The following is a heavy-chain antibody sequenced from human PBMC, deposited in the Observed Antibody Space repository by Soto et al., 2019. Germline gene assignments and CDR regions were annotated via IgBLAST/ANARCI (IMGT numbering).Heavy chain of an antibody. CDR1: GFTFSSYA. Sequence: GGTLRLSWAASGFTFSSYAMSWVRHAPGKGLEWVSAISGSGDSTYYADSAKGRFTISRDNSKNTLYLQMNGLRAEDTAAYYFAKSCTGGWYSSCCDYWRRRTLVTVSS. V-gene: IGHV3-23*01. CDR2: ISGSGDST. CDR3: AKSCTGGWYSSCCDY. J-gene: IGHJ4*02. D-gene: IGHD6-19*01.